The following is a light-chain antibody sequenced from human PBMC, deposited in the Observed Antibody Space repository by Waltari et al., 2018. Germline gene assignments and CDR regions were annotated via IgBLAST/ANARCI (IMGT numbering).Light chain of an antibody. V-gene: IGLV1-44*01. CDR2: NND. Sequence: QSPLTQPPSTSEAPGQRVSISCSGASSNIGTNTVSWYRHLPGTAPKLLIYNNDHRPSGVPDRFSGAKSGTSASLAINCLRSEDEADYYCAAWDDRLFNWVFCKGTKLTV. CDR3: AAWDDRLFNWV. J-gene: IGLJ3*02. CDR1: SSNIGTNT.